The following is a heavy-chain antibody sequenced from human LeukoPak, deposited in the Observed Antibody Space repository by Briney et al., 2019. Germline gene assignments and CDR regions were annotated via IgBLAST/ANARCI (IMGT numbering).Heavy chain of an antibody. J-gene: IGHJ4*02. CDR1: GFTVSSSY. CDR2: IKQDGSEK. V-gene: IGHV3-7*01. D-gene: IGHD3-22*01. Sequence: GGSLRLSCVASGFTVSSSYMSWVRQAPGKGLEWVANIKQDGSEKYYVDSVKGRFTISRDNAKNSLYLQMNSLRAEDTAVYYCARDLSYYYDSSGYGSGYFDYWGQGTLVTVSS. CDR3: ARDLSYYYDSSGYGSGYFDY.